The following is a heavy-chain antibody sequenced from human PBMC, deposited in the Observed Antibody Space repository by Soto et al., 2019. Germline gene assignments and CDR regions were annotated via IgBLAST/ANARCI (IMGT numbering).Heavy chain of an antibody. D-gene: IGHD2-15*01. J-gene: IGHJ4*02. CDR1: GYTFTSYG. V-gene: IGHV1-18*01. CDR2: ISAYNGNT. Sequence: ASVKVSCKASGYTFTSYGISWVRQAPGQGLEWMGWISAYNGNTNYAQKLQGRVTMTTDTSTSTAYMELRSLRSDDTAVYYCARDRECIGGSCYSLVRGLDYWGQGTLVTVSS. CDR3: ARDRECIGGSCYSLVRGLDY.